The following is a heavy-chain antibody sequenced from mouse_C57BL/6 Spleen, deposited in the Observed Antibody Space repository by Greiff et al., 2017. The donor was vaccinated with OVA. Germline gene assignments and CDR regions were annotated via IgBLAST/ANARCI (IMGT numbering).Heavy chain of an antibody. CDR1: GYTFTSYW. CDR2: IDPNSGGT. V-gene: IGHV1-72*01. CDR3: ARVDDYDEGGGYYYAMDY. D-gene: IGHD2-4*01. J-gene: IGHJ4*01. Sequence: QVQLKQPGAELVKPGASVKLSCKASGYTFTSYWMHWVKQRPGRGLEWIGRIDPNSGGTKYNEKFKSKATLTVDKPSSTAYMQLSSLTSEDSAVYYCARVDDYDEGGGYYYAMDYWGQGTSVTVSS.